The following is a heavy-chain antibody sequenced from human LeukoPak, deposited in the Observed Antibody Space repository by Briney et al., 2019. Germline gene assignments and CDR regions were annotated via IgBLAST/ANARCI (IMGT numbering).Heavy chain of an antibody. CDR2: IYYSGST. J-gene: IGHJ6*02. Sequence: SETLSLTCSVSGGSIRSSSYYWGWIRQPPGKGLEWIGSIYYSGSTYYNSSLKSRVTTSLDTSKNQFSLELTSVTAADTAVYYCARDGMTTVTRYGMDVWGQGTTVTVSS. CDR3: ARDGMTTVTRYGMDV. CDR1: GGSIRSSSYY. V-gene: IGHV4-39*07. D-gene: IGHD4-17*01.